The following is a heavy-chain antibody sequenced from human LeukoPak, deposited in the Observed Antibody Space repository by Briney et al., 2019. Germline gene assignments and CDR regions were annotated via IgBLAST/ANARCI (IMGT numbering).Heavy chain of an antibody. Sequence: SETLSLTCAVYGGSFSGYYWSWIRQSPGKGLEWIGYIYYSGSTNYNPSLESRVTISIDTSKSQFSLKLSSVTAADTAVYYCARSITMIVVAPGGAFDIWGQGTMVTVSS. D-gene: IGHD3-22*01. J-gene: IGHJ3*02. CDR2: IYYSGST. CDR3: ARSITMIVVAPGGAFDI. V-gene: IGHV4-59*01. CDR1: GGSFSGYY.